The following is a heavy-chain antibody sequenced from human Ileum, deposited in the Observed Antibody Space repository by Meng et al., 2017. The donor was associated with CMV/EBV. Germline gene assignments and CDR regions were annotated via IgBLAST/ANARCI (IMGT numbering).Heavy chain of an antibody. Sequence: ASVKVSCKASGYTFTSYDIHWVRQATGQGLEWMGWMNPNSGNTGYAQKFQGRVTITRNTSISTAYMERSSLRSEEKAVYYCARSQIFGVVITSYYGMDVWGQGTTVTVSS. CDR1: GYTFTSYD. CDR3: ARSQIFGVVITSYYGMDV. D-gene: IGHD3-3*01. V-gene: IGHV1-8*03. J-gene: IGHJ6*02. CDR2: MNPNSGNT.